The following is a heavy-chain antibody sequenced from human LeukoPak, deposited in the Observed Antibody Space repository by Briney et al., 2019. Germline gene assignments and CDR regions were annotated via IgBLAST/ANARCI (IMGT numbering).Heavy chain of an antibody. CDR1: GFTFSSYS. CDR3: ARDRGGWFDP. Sequence: PGGSLRLSCAASGFTFSSYSMNWVRQAPGKGLEWVSYISSSSSTIYYADSVKGRFTISRDNAKNSLYLQMNSLRAEDTAVYYCARDRGGWFDPWGQGTLVTVSS. D-gene: IGHD5-12*01. J-gene: IGHJ5*02. CDR2: ISSSSSTI. V-gene: IGHV3-48*01.